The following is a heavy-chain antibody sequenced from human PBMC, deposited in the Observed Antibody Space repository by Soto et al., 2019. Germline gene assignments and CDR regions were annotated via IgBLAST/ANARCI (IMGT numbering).Heavy chain of an antibody. J-gene: IGHJ2*01. CDR2: INSDGSRT. D-gene: IGHD1-1*01. CDR1: GFTFSSYW. CDR3: ARGATGRWFFDL. V-gene: IGHV3-74*01. Sequence: EVQLVESGGGLVQPGWSLRLSCAASGFTFSSYWMHWVRQDPGKGLVWVSRINSDGSRTNYADSVKGQFTISRDNAKNTLYLQMNSLRAEESAVYYCARGATGRWFFDLWGRGTVVTVSS.